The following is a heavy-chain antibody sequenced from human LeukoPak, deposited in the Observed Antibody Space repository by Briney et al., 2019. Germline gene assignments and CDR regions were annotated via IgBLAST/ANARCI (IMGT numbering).Heavy chain of an antibody. Sequence: SVKVSCKASGGTFGSYAISWVRQAPGQGLEWMGGIIPIFGTANYAQKFQGRVTITADESTSTAYMELSSLRSEDTAVYYCARALPKGQLDYYYYYMDVWGKGTTVTVSS. CDR2: IIPIFGTA. D-gene: IGHD6-6*01. J-gene: IGHJ6*03. V-gene: IGHV1-69*01. CDR3: ARALPKGQLDYYYYYMDV. CDR1: GGTFGSYA.